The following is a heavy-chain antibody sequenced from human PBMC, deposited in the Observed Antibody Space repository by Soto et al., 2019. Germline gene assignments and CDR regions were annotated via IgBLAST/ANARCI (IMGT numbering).Heavy chain of an antibody. D-gene: IGHD3-3*01. V-gene: IGHV4-34*01. Sequence: SETLSLTCAVYGGSFSGYYWSWIRQPPGKGLEWIGEINHSGSTNYNPSLKSRVTISVDTSKNQFSLKLSSVTAADTAVYYCARSRSYWSGYLVATDYSGMDVWGQGTTVTVSS. CDR2: INHSGST. J-gene: IGHJ6*02. CDR1: GGSFSGYY. CDR3: ARSRSYWSGYLVATDYSGMDV.